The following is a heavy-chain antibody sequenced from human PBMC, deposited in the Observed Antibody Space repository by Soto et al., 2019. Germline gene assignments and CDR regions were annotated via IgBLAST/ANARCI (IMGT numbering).Heavy chain of an antibody. CDR1: GYSFTSYW. V-gene: IGHV5-51*01. CDR2: IYPGDSDT. CDR3: AGFFPSSWGYSRH. Sequence: GESLKISCKGSGYSFTSYWIGWVRQMPGKGLEWMGIIYPGDSDTRYSPSFQGQVTISADKSISTAYLQWSSLKASDTAMYYCAGFFPSSWGYSRHGGRDPWFTASS. J-gene: IGHJ1*01. D-gene: IGHD2-15*01.